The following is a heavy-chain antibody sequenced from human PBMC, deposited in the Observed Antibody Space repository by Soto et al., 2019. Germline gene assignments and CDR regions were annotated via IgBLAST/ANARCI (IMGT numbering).Heavy chain of an antibody. CDR2: INPSGGST. CDR1: GYTFTSYY. J-gene: IGHJ3*02. D-gene: IGHD1-26*01. Sequence: QVQLVQSGAEVKKPGSSVKVSCKASGYTFTSYYMHWVRQAPVQGLEWMGIINPSGGSTSYAQKFQGRVTMTRDTSTSTVYMELSSLRSEDTAVYYCARLGQLLDAFDIWGQGTMVTVSS. V-gene: IGHV1-46*03. CDR3: ARLGQLLDAFDI.